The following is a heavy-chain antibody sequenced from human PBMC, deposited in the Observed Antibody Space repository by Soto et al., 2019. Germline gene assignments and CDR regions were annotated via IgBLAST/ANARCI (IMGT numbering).Heavy chain of an antibody. Sequence: QVQLEQSGAGVKNPGSSWKASCKASGVTFKSYALIWVRQAPGQGLEWMGSIILPFGTANSAQKFRDRVTITADKSTSTAYMELTSLRSEDSAVYYCAGFGYSKGYAYWGQGTLVTVSS. CDR1: GVTFKSYA. V-gene: IGHV1-69*06. CDR2: IILPFGTA. D-gene: IGHD5-18*01. CDR3: AGFGYSKGYAY. J-gene: IGHJ4*02.